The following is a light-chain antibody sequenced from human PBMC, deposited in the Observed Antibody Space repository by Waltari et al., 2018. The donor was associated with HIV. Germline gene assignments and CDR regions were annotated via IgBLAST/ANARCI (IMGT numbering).Light chain of an antibody. CDR2: NTN. J-gene: IGLJ3*02. CDR1: NSSIGTNT. Sequence: QSELTQPPSASGTPGQRVTISCSGSNSSIGTNTVNWYQHLPGPAPKLLIFNTNQRPSGVPDRFSGSKSGTSASLAISGLQSEDEADYFCAVWDDSLNGLWVFGGGTKVTVL. V-gene: IGLV1-44*01. CDR3: AVWDDSLNGLWV.